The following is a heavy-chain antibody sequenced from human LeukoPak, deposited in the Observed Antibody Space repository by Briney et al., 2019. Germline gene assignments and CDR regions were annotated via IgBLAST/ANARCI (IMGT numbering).Heavy chain of an antibody. D-gene: IGHD6-19*01. CDR3: ARWYSSGWAFDY. V-gene: IGHV4-61*01. Sequence: PSETLSLTCTVSGGSVNSGTYYWSWIRQPPGKGLEWIGYIHYSGSTKYNPSLKSRVTISVDTSKNQFSLKLSSVTAADTAVYYCARWYSSGWAFDYWGQGTLVTVSS. CDR2: IHYSGST. CDR1: GGSVNSGTYY. J-gene: IGHJ4*02.